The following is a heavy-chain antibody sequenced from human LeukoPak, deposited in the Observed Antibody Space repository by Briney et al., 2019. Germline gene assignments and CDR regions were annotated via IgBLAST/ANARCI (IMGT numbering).Heavy chain of an antibody. Sequence: PSETLSLTCTVSGGSISSYYWSWIRQPPGKGLEWIGYIYYSGSTNYNPSLKSRVTISEDTSKNQFSLKLSSVTAADTAVYYCARQTRYCSSASCSDLHYYYNYYIDVWGKGTTVTISS. CDR3: ARQTRYCSSASCSDLHYYYNYYIDV. CDR1: GGSISSYY. CDR2: IYYSGST. V-gene: IGHV4-59*08. J-gene: IGHJ6*03. D-gene: IGHD2-2*01.